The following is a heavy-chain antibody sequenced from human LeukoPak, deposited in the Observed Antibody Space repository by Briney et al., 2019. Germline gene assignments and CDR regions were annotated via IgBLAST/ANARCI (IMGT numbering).Heavy chain of an antibody. V-gene: IGHV4-30-4*01. D-gene: IGHD3-10*02. CDR1: GGSISSGAYY. CDR3: ARDLGSGYFDY. J-gene: IGHJ4*02. Sequence: SETLSLTCTVSGGSISSGAYYWSWIRQPPGKGLEWIGYIYYSGSTYYNPSLKTRVTISVDTSKNRFSLKLSSVTAADAAVYYCARDLGSGYFDYWGQGTLVTVSS. CDR2: IYYSGST.